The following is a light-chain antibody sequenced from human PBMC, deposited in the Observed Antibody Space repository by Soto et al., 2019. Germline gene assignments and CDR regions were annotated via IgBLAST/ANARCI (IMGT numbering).Light chain of an antibody. V-gene: IGKV1-39*01. CDR1: QSIGLF. CDR2: AAS. CDR3: QQYVNLPYT. Sequence: DVQMTQSPSSLSASVGDRVTVTCRASQSIGLFLNWFQQKPGKAPKLLIYAASTLHSGVPSRFSGSGSGTEFTLTISSLQPEDAAIYFCQQYVNLPYTFGQGTKLEIK. J-gene: IGKJ2*01.